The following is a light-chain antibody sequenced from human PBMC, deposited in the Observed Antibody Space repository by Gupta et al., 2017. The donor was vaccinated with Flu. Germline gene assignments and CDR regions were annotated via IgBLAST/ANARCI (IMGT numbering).Light chain of an antibody. CDR1: SSNIGSNT. Sequence: QSVLTQPPSASGTPGQRVTISCSGSSSNIGSNTVNWYQQLPGTAPKLLIYSNNQRPSGVPDRFSGSQSGTSASLAISGLQSEYEADYYCAAWDDSLNGWVFGGGTKLTVL. CDR3: AAWDDSLNGWV. J-gene: IGLJ3*02. CDR2: SNN. V-gene: IGLV1-44*01.